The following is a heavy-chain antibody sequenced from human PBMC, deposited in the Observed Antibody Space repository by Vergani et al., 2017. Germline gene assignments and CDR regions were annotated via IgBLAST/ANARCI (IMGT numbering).Heavy chain of an antibody. CDR3: TYSSSWYGPPLVDY. J-gene: IGHJ4*02. D-gene: IGHD6-13*01. CDR2: IKSKTDGGTT. V-gene: IGHV3-15*01. CDR1: GFTFSNAW. Sequence: EVQLVESGGGLVKPGGSLRLSCAASGFTFSNAWMSWVRQAPGKGLEWVGRIKSKTDGGTTDYAAPVKGRFTISRDDSKNTLYLQMNSLETEDTAVYYCTYSSSWYGPPLVDYWGQGTLVTVSS.